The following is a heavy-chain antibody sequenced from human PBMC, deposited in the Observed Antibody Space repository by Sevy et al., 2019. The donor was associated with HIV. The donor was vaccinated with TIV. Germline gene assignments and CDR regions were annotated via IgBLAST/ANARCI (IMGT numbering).Heavy chain of an antibody. Sequence: GRSLRLSCAASGFTFSSYDMHWVRQAPGKGLEWVAVISYDGSNKYYADSVKGRFTISRDNSKNTLYLQMHSLRAEDTAVYYCAKDAYSSGDGYFDYWGQGTLVTVSS. V-gene: IGHV3-30*18. D-gene: IGHD6-19*01. J-gene: IGHJ4*02. CDR1: GFTFSSYD. CDR3: AKDAYSSGDGYFDY. CDR2: ISYDGSNK.